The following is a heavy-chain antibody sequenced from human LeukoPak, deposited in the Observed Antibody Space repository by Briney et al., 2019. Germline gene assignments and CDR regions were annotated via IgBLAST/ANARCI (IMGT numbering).Heavy chain of an antibody. CDR1: GFTFDDYA. CDR2: ISWNSGSI. V-gene: IGHV3-9*03. Sequence: GGSLRLSCAASGFTFDDYAMHWVRQAPGKGLEWVSGISWNSGSIGYADSVKGRFTISRDNAKNSLYLQMNSLRAEDMALYYCAKCSGYYFYYFGYWGQGTLVTVSS. J-gene: IGHJ4*02. D-gene: IGHD3-22*01. CDR3: AKCSGYYFYYFGY.